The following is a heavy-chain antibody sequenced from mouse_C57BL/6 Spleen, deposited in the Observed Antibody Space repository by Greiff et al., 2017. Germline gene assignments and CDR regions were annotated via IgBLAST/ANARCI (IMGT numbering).Heavy chain of an antibody. CDR3: AREGYSNYETWFAY. Sequence: QVQLQQSGAELVRPGASVKLSCKASGYTFTDYYINWVKQRPGQGLEWIARIYPGSGNTYYNEKFKGKATLTAEKSSSTAYMQLSSLTSEDSAVYFCAREGYSNYETWFAYWGQGTLVTVSA. J-gene: IGHJ3*01. V-gene: IGHV1-76*01. CDR2: IYPGSGNT. D-gene: IGHD2-5*01. CDR1: GYTFTDYY.